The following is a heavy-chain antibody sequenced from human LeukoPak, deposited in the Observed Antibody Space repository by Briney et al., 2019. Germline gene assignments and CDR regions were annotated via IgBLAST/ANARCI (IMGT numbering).Heavy chain of an antibody. Sequence: SETLSLTCTVSGGSINSYYWSWIRQPPGKGLEWIGYIYYSGSTNYNPSLKSRVTISVDTSKNQFSLKLSSVTAADTAVYYCARSTTVTTDYWGQGTLVTVSS. CDR2: IYYSGST. V-gene: IGHV4-59*01. CDR1: GGSINSYY. CDR3: ARSTTVTTDY. D-gene: IGHD4-17*01. J-gene: IGHJ4*02.